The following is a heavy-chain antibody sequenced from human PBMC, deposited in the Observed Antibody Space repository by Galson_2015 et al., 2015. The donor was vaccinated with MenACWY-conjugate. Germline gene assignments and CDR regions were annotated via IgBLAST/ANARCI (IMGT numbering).Heavy chain of an antibody. J-gene: IGHJ4*02. D-gene: IGHD2/OR15-2a*01. CDR2: INPNSGGT. Sequence: SVKVSCKASGYTFTGYYIHWVRQAPGQGLEWMGWINPNSGGTKYAQKFQGWVTMTRDTSISTSYMELSRLRSDDTAVYYCARAVNEYRIDYWGQGTLVTVSS. CDR1: GYTFTGYY. CDR3: ARAVNEYRIDY. V-gene: IGHV1-2*04.